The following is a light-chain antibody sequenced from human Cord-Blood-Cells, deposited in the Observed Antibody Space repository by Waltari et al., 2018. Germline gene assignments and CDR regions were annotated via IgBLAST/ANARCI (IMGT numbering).Light chain of an antibody. CDR1: SSAVGGYNY. CDR3: SSYTSSSTWV. CDR2: DVS. J-gene: IGLJ3*02. V-gene: IGLV2-14*03. Sequence: QSALTQPASVSGSPGQSITISCTGTSSAVGGYNYVSWYPHHPGKAPKLMIYDVSKRPSGVSNRFSGSKSGNTDSLTISGLQAEDEADYYCSSYTSSSTWVFGGGTKLTVL.